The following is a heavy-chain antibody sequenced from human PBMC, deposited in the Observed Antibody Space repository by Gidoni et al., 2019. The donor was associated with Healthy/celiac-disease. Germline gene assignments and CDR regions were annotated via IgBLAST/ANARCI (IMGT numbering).Heavy chain of an antibody. V-gene: IGHV4-31*03. D-gene: IGHD3-3*01. CDR3: ARVWMALNWFDP. CDR1: AGSISSGGYY. J-gene: IGHJ5*02. CDR2: IYYSGST. Sequence: QVQLQESGPGLVKPSQTLSLTCTFSAGSISSGGYYWRWLRQHPGKGREWIGYIYYSGSTYYNPSLKSRVTISVDTSKNQFSLKLSSVTAADTAEYYCARVWMALNWFDPWGQGTLVTVSS.